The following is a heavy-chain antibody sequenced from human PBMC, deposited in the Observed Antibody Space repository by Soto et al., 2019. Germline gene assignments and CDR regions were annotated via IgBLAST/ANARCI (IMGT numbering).Heavy chain of an antibody. Sequence: QVQLVQSGGEVKKPGASVTVSCKASGYTFTSYGVSWVRQAPGQGREWMGWISAKNGNTNYGQRFQGRVTMTTDTSTSTAYMELRSLRSDDTAVYYCARGPITGTNWFDPWGQGTLVTVSS. CDR3: ARGPITGTNWFDP. J-gene: IGHJ5*02. CDR1: GYTFTSYG. V-gene: IGHV1-18*01. CDR2: ISAKNGNT. D-gene: IGHD1-7*01.